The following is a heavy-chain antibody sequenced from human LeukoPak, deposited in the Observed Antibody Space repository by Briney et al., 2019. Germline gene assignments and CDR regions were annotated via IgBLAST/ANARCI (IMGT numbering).Heavy chain of an antibody. Sequence: SETLSLTCTVSGGSISSNYWTWIRQPPGKGLEWIGYIYYSGTTNYNPSLKSRVTISVDTSKNHFSLKLSSVTAADTAVYYCARQAPAAYGGALDIWGLGAMVTVSS. V-gene: IGHV4-59*08. D-gene: IGHD2-2*01. CDR2: IYYSGTT. CDR1: GGSISSNY. CDR3: ARQAPAAYGGALDI. J-gene: IGHJ3*02.